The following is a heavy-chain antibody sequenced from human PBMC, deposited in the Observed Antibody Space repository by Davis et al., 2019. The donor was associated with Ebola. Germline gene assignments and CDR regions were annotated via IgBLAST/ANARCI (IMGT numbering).Heavy chain of an antibody. Sequence: SETLSLTCTVSGGSISSSSYYWGWIRQPPGKGLEWIGSIYYSGSTYYNPSLKSRVTISVDTSKNQFSLKLSSVTAADTAVYYCARQAYYDSSVFNFDYWGQGTLVTVSS. D-gene: IGHD3-22*01. CDR1: GGSISSSSYY. CDR3: ARQAYYDSSVFNFDY. V-gene: IGHV4-39*01. CDR2: IYYSGST. J-gene: IGHJ4*02.